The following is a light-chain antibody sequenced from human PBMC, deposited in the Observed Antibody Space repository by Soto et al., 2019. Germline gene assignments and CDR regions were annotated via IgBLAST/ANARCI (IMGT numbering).Light chain of an antibody. CDR2: GAS. CDR1: QSVTRTY. V-gene: IGKV3-20*01. Sequence: EIVLTQSPGTLSLSPGERATLSCGASQSVTRTYLAWYQHKXGKAPRLLIFGASIRAKGIPDRVIGSGAGTEFTLTISRLEPEDFAVYYCQQYGSSTGTFGQGTKVDIK. CDR3: QQYGSSTGT. J-gene: IGKJ1*01.